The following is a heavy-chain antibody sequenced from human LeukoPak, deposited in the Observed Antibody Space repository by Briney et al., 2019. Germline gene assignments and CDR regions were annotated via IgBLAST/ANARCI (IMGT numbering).Heavy chain of an antibody. CDR2: INHSGST. CDR1: GGSFSGYY. J-gene: IGHJ4*02. V-gene: IGHV4-34*01. D-gene: IGHD6-13*01. CDR3: ARDPGYSSSWYHPPLGDY. Sequence: SETLSLTCAVYGGSFSGYYWSWIRQPPGKGLEWIAEINHSGSTNYNPSPNSLVSISVDTSMNQFSLKLSSVTAADTAVYYCARDPGYSSSWYHPPLGDYWGQGTLVTVSS.